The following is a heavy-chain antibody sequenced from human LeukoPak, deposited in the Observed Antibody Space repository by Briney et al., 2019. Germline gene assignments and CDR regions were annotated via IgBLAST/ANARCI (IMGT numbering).Heavy chain of an antibody. Sequence: GRSLRLSCAASGFTFGSYGIHWVRQGPGKGLEWVAVISYDGSNKYYADSVKGRFTISRDNSKNTLYLQVNSLRAEDTAVYYCAKERTDYALDYWGQGTLVTVSS. CDR1: GFTFGSYG. V-gene: IGHV3-30*18. CDR2: ISYDGSNK. J-gene: IGHJ4*02. CDR3: AKERTDYALDY. D-gene: IGHD4-17*01.